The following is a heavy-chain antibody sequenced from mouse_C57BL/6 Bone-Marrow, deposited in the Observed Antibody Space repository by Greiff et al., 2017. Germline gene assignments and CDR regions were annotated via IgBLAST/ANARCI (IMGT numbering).Heavy chain of an antibody. D-gene: IGHD1-1*01. Sequence: QVTLKVSGPGILQPSQTLSLTCSFSGFSLSTFGMGVGWIRQPSGKGLEWMAHIWWDDDKYYNPALKSRLTISKDTSKNQVFLKIANVDTADTATYYCARPPLYYYGSSSLHWYFDVWGTGTTVTVSS. CDR1: GFSLSTFGMG. CDR2: IWWDDDK. V-gene: IGHV8-8*01. CDR3: ARPPLYYYGSSSLHWYFDV. J-gene: IGHJ1*03.